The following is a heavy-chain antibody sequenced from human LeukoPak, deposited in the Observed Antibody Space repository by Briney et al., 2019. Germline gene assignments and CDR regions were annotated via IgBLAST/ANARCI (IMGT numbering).Heavy chain of an antibody. J-gene: IGHJ4*02. V-gene: IGHV3-30*18. CDR3: AKATPPRDGSNPDY. Sequence: QSGGSLRLSCAASGFTFSSYGMHWVRQAPGKALEWVAVISYDGRNKYYADSVKGRFTISRDNSKNTLYLQMNSLRAEDTAVYYCAKATPPRDGSNPDYWGQGTLVTVSS. D-gene: IGHD4-4*01. CDR2: ISYDGRNK. CDR1: GFTFSSYG.